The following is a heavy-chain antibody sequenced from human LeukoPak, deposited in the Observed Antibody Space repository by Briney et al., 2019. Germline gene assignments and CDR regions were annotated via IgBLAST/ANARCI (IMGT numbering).Heavy chain of an antibody. Sequence: VASVKVSCKASGYTFTNYYMHWVRQAPGQGLEWMGIIDPTSGSTTYAQKFHGRVTMTRDTSTSTVYMEPSSLRSEDTAVYYCARDWGVQQWPPSYFDYWGQGTLVTVSS. CDR3: ARDWGVQQWPPSYFDY. J-gene: IGHJ4*02. V-gene: IGHV1-46*01. CDR2: IDPTSGST. CDR1: GYTFTNYY. D-gene: IGHD3-16*01.